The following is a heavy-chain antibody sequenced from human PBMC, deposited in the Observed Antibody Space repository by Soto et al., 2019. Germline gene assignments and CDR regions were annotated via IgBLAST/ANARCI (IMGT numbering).Heavy chain of an antibody. V-gene: IGHV1-18*04. CDR2: ISLYNGNT. Sequence: ASVKVSCKAYDFSFTSHGISWVRQAPGQGLEWMGWISLYNGNTNYAQQFQGRVTMTTDTSTSTAYMELRSLRSDDTAMYYCARAPIGVAGTEWFDHWGQGTLVTVSS. D-gene: IGHD6-19*01. CDR1: DFSFTSHG. CDR3: ARAPIGVAGTEWFDH. J-gene: IGHJ5*02.